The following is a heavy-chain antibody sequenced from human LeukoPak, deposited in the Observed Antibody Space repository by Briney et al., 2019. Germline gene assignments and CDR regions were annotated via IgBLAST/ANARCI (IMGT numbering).Heavy chain of an antibody. D-gene: IGHD6-19*01. CDR1: GFTFSSYS. V-gene: IGHV3-21*01. CDR2: ISSSSSYI. Sequence: GGSLRLSCAASGFTFSSYSMNWVRQAPGKGLEWVSSISSSSSYIYYADSVKGRFTISRDNAKNSLYLQMNSLRAEDTAVYYCAREPQWLVQGGYYFDYWGQGTLVTVSS. J-gene: IGHJ4*02. CDR3: AREPQWLVQGGYYFDY.